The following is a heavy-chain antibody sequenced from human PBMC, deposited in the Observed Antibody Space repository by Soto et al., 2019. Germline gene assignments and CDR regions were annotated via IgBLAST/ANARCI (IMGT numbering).Heavy chain of an antibody. CDR1: GASIAGGSYY. D-gene: IGHD5-12*01. J-gene: IGHJ5*02. CDR2: IPSRGRP. Sequence: PSETLSLTCSVSGASIAGGSYYWSWVRQPPGKGLEWIGYIPSRGRPFYNPSLTSRGTISADSSKNQLSLQLTSVTAADTAVYYCVIDQYSGYDFDLRGQGNSLTISS. CDR3: VIDQYSGYDFDL. V-gene: IGHV4-30-4*01.